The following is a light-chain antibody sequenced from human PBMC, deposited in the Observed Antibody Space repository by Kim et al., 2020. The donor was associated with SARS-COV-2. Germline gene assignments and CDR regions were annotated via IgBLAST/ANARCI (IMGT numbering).Light chain of an antibody. J-gene: IGKJ3*01. CDR2: AAS. CDR1: QSISSH. Sequence: DIQMTQSPSTLSASVGDRVTITCRTTQSISSHLNWYQQKPGRAPKLLISAASTLQGGVPSRFSGSGSETDFTLTISSLQPEDFATYFYQQNCITPCTFGPGTKVDIK. V-gene: IGKV1-39*01. CDR3: QQNCITPCT.